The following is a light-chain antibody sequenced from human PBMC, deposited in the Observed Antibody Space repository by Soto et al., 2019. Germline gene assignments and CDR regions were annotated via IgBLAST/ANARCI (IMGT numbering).Light chain of an antibody. CDR2: GAS. J-gene: IGKJ4*01. CDR1: QSVTGSH. CDR3: QQFCDSPLT. Sequence: EIVLTQSPGTLSLSPGERATLFCRASQSVTGSHLAWYQQKPGQAPRLLIYGASNRATAIPARFSGSGSGTDFTLSISRLEPEDFAVYYCQQFCDSPLTFGGGTKVEIK. V-gene: IGKV3-20*01.